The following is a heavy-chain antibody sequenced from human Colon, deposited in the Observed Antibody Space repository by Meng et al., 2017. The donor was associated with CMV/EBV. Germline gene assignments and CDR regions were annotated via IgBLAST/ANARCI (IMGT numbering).Heavy chain of an antibody. D-gene: IGHD2-2*01. CDR3: ARVGGIVVAPAAPFDF. V-gene: IGHV1-18*01. CDR1: GYTFTSYG. J-gene: IGHJ4*02. CDR2: ISVFNGRT. Sequence: ASVTVSCKASGYTFTSYGISWVRQAPGQGLEWMGWISVFNGRTNYAQKFQGRVTMTTDMSTRTAYLELRNLRSDDPAVYFCARVGGIVVAPAAPFDFWGQGTLVTVSS.